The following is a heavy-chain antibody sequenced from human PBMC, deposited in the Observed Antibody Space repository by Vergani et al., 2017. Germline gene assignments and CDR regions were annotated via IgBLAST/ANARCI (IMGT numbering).Heavy chain of an antibody. J-gene: IGHJ6*03. V-gene: IGHV1-69*01. D-gene: IGHD1-7*01. CDR1: GGTFSSYA. CDR3: ARTGTTFDYYYYMDV. CDR2: IIPIFGTA. Sequence: QVQLVQSGAEVKKPGSSVKVSCKASGGTFSSYAISWVRQAPGQGLEWMGGIIPIFGTANYAQKFQGRVTITADESTSTAYMELSSLRSDDTAVYYCARTGTTFDYYYYMDVWGKGTTVTVSS.